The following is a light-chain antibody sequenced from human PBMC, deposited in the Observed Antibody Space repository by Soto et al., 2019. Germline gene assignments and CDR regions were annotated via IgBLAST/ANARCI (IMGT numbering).Light chain of an antibody. CDR3: QQYEKWPPTT. CDR2: DAS. CDR1: QSVGSK. Sequence: EILMTQSPATLAASPGERATLSCKASQSVGSKLAWYQQKPGQPPRLVMFDASIRATLVPARFSGGGSGTEFTLTISSLQSEDFAIYYCQQYEKWPPTTFGQGTKVEIK. J-gene: IGKJ1*01. V-gene: IGKV3-15*01.